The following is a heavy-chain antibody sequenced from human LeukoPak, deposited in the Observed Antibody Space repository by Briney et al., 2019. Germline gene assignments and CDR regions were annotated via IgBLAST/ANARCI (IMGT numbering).Heavy chain of an antibody. CDR2: IKQDGSEK. J-gene: IGHJ4*02. D-gene: IGHD3-10*01. V-gene: IGHV3-7*01. Sequence: GGSLRLSCTVSGIPFSSYWMSWVRQAPGQGLEWVASIKQDGSEKNYVDSVRGRFTISRDNAKNTLYLQMNGLRDEDTSVYYCARGGLKFGYWGQGSLVTVSS. CDR1: GIPFSSYW. CDR3: ARGGLKFGY.